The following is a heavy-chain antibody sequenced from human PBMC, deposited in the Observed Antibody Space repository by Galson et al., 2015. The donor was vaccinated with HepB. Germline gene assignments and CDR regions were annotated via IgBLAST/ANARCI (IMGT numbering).Heavy chain of an antibody. Sequence: SLRLSCAASGFTFSSYGMNWVRQAPGKGLEWVTSISSSSSDIYYADSVKGRFTISRDNAKNSLHLKMKSMSAEDTAVYYCASLCIAAAGPFYFGMDVWGQGTTVTVSS. CDR1: GFTFSSYG. J-gene: IGHJ6*02. V-gene: IGHV3-21*01. D-gene: IGHD6-13*01. CDR3: ASLCIAAAGPFYFGMDV. CDR2: ISSSSSDI.